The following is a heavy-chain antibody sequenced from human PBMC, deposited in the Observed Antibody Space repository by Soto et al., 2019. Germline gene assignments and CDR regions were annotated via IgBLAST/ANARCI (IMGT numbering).Heavy chain of an antibody. CDR2: ISSSSSYI. CDR1: GFTFSSYS. D-gene: IGHD3-9*01. V-gene: IGHV3-21*01. J-gene: IGHJ4*02. CDR3: ARVTGYPNEFDY. Sequence: EVQLVESGGGLVKPGGSLRLSCAASGFTFSSYSMNWVRQAPGKGLEWVSSISSSSSYIYYADSVKGRFTISRDNAKNSLYLQMNSLRAEDTAVYFCARVTGYPNEFDYWGQGTLVTVSS.